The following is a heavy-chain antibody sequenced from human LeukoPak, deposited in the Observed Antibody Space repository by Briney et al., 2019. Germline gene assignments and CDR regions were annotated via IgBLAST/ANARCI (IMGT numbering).Heavy chain of an antibody. D-gene: IGHD2-2*02. Sequence: GASVKVSCKASGGTFSSYAISWVRQAPGQGLEWMGGIIPIFGTANYAQKFQGRVTITTDESTSTAYMEPSSLRSEDTAVYYCARTLGYCSSTSCYRGGYYYYYMDVWGKGTTVTVSS. CDR3: ARTLGYCSSTSCYRGGYYYYYMDV. V-gene: IGHV1-69*05. CDR1: GGTFSSYA. J-gene: IGHJ6*03. CDR2: IIPIFGTA.